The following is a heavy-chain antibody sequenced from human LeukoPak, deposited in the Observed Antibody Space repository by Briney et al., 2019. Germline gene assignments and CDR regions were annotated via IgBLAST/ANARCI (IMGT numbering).Heavy chain of an antibody. D-gene: IGHD3-10*01. Sequence: GASVNVSCKASGYTFTIYGINWVRQAPGQGLEWMGWISAYNSNTHYAQKLQGRVTMTTDTSTSTAYMELRSLRSDDTAVYYCARAPYGSGSYPDYWGQGTLVTVSS. CDR1: GYTFTIYG. V-gene: IGHV1-18*01. J-gene: IGHJ4*02. CDR3: ARAPYGSGSYPDY. CDR2: ISAYNSNT.